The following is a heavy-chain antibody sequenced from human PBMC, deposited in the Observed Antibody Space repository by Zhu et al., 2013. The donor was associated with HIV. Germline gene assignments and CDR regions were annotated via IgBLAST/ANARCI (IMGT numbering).Heavy chain of an antibody. CDR2: IYHSGST. D-gene: IGHD2-2*01. Sequence: VQLQESGPGLVKPSETLSLSCTVSGDSISSGYYWGWIRQPPGKGLEWIGSIYHSGSTYYNPSLKSRVTLSVDTSKNQFSLKMRSVTAADTAVYYCARDRLVGRPFGPFDYWAREPWSPSPQ. CDR1: GDSISSGYY. V-gene: IGHV4-38-2*02. CDR3: ARDRLVGRPFGPFDY. J-gene: IGHJ4*02.